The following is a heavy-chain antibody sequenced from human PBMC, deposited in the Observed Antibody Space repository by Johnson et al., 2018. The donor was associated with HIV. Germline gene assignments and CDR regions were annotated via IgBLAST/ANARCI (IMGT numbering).Heavy chain of an antibody. CDR2: IQNDGTNK. V-gene: IGHV3-30*02. CDR3: VRDAFDYRDASGRFGGAGFDI. Sequence: QVQLVESGGGVVQPGESLTLSCAASGFIFSNYGVHWVRQAPGKGLEWVAFIQNDGTNKYYADAVKGRFTISRDNAKNSLSLQMNSLRAEDTAVYYCVRDAFDYRDASGRFGGAGFDIWGQGTVITVSS. D-gene: IGHD3-16*01. CDR1: GFIFSNYG. J-gene: IGHJ3*02.